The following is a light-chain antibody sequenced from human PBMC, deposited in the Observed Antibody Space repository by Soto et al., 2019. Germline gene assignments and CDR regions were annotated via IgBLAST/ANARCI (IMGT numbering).Light chain of an antibody. J-gene: IGKJ3*01. CDR1: HSISSW. Sequence: DIQMTQSPSTLSASVGDRVTITCRASHSISSWLAWYQQKPGKAPKLLIYKASSLESGVPSRFSGSGSGTEFTLTISSLQPDDFATYYCQQYNSYPYIFGPGTKVDIK. CDR2: KAS. CDR3: QQYNSYPYI. V-gene: IGKV1-5*03.